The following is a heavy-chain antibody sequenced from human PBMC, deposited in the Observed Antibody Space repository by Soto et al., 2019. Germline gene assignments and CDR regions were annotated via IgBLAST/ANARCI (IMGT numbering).Heavy chain of an antibody. J-gene: IGHJ4*02. CDR3: ASGGDLCSGGSCYM. Sequence: SETLSLTCTVSGGTTSSSAYYWGWIRKPPGKGLEWIGSIYYSGSTYYNPSLESRVTISVDTSKNQISLKLNSVTAADTAVYYCASGGDLCSGGSCYMWGQGTLVTVSS. CDR2: IYYSGST. CDR1: GGTTSSSAYY. D-gene: IGHD2-15*01. V-gene: IGHV4-39*01.